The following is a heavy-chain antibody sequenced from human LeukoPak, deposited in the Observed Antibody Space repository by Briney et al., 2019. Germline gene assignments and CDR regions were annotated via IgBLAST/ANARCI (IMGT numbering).Heavy chain of an antibody. CDR1: GFTFNSSA. V-gene: IGHV3-23*01. Sequence: GGSLRLSCAASGFTFNSSAMSWVRQAPGKGLEWVSALSGSGDRTFYVDSVKGRFTVSRDNSKNTLYLQMDSLRVDDTALYYCARGGTNYYYMDAWGNGTTVTVSS. CDR3: ARGGTNYYYMDA. J-gene: IGHJ6*03. CDR2: LSGSGDRT.